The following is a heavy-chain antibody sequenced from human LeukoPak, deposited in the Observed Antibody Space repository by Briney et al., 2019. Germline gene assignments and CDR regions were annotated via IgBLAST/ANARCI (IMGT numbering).Heavy chain of an antibody. J-gene: IGHJ6*02. V-gene: IGHV3-30*18. D-gene: IGHD3-10*01. Sequence: QTGGSLRLSCAASGFTFSSYGMHWVRQAPGKGLEWVAVISYDGSNKYYADSVKGRFTISRDNSKNTLYLQMNSLRAEDTAVYYCAKAAVLSWFGDASYGMDVWGQGTTVTVSS. CDR3: AKAAVLSWFGDASYGMDV. CDR2: ISYDGSNK. CDR1: GFTFSSYG.